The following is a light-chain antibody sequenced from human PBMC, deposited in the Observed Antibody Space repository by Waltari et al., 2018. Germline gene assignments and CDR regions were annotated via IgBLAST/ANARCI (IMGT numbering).Light chain of an antibody. V-gene: IGKV3-15*01. CDR3: HQYNNWPLYT. Sequence: EIVMTQFPRTLSVSPGARVTLSCRASQRIGGNLAWYPPKPGRAPRLLLYQASTSASGVPARFVGSASGSDFYLTISSMQSEDYAVYYCHQYNNWPLYTFGQGTKLEIK. CDR2: QAS. CDR1: QRIGGN. J-gene: IGKJ2*01.